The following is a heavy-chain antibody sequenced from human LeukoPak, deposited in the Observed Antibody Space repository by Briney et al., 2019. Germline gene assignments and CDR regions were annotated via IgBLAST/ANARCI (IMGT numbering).Heavy chain of an antibody. J-gene: IGHJ6*03. CDR2: ISSSSSYI. CDR3: ARDLRGAVSRYMDV. Sequence: GGSLRLSCAASGFIFSSYSMNWVRQAPGKGLEWVSSISSSSSYIYYADSVKGRFTISRDNTKNSLYLQMNSLRAEDTAVYYCARDLRGAVSRYMDVWGKGTTVTISS. V-gene: IGHV3-21*01. D-gene: IGHD6-19*01. CDR1: GFIFSSYS.